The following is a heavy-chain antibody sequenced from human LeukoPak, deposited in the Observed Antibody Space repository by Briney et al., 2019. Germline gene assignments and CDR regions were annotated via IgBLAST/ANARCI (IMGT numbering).Heavy chain of an antibody. V-gene: IGHV4-59*08. Sequence: PSETLSLTCTVSGGSISTYYWSWIRQPPGKGLEWIGYIDYSGSTNFNPSLKSRVTISVDTSKNQSSLKLSSVTAADTAVYYCARLNGGSWGQGTLVTVSS. CDR1: GGSISTYY. CDR3: ARLNGGS. J-gene: IGHJ4*02. CDR2: IDYSGST. D-gene: IGHD3-16*01.